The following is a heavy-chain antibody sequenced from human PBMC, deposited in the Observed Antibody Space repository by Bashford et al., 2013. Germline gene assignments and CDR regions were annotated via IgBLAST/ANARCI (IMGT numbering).Heavy chain of an antibody. V-gene: IGHV3-23*01. D-gene: IGHD2-21*01. CDR2: ISGSGGST. Sequence: VRQAPGKGLEWVSGISGSGGSTYYADSVKGRFTISRDNSKNTLYLQMNSLRAEDTAVYYCAKSPIVVVIASNFDYWGQGTLVTVSS. CDR3: AKSPIVVVIASNFDY. J-gene: IGHJ4*02.